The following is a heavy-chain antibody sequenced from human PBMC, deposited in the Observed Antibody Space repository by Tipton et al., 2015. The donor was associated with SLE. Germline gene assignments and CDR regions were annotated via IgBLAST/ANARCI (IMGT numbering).Heavy chain of an antibody. D-gene: IGHD3-22*01. CDR2: IYYSGST. Sequence: TLSLTCTVYGGSISSYYWSWIRQHPGKGLEWIGYIYYSGSTYYNPSLKSRVTISVDTSKNQFSLKLSSVTAADTAVYYCARGRDITMIVVVANDAFDIWGQGTMITVS. J-gene: IGHJ3*02. CDR1: GGSISSYY. CDR3: ARGRDITMIVVVANDAFDI. V-gene: IGHV4-59*12.